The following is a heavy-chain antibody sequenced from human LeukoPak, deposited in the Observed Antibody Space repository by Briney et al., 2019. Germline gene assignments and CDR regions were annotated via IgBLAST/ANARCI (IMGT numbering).Heavy chain of an antibody. CDR1: GGSISSGGYY. D-gene: IGHD4-17*01. Sequence: PSETLSLTCTVSGGSISSGGYYWSWIRQHPGKGLEWIGYIYYSGSTYYNPSLKSRVTISVDTSKNQFSLKLSSVTAADTAVYYCARGGGWRTVTTRFDPWGQGTLVTVPS. J-gene: IGHJ5*02. V-gene: IGHV4-31*03. CDR3: ARGGGWRTVTTRFDP. CDR2: IYYSGST.